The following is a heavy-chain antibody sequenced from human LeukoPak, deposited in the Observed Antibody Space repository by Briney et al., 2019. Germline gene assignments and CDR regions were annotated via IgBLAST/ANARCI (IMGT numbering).Heavy chain of an antibody. D-gene: IGHD3-3*01. CDR1: GGSFSGYY. CDR3: ARYYYDFWSGYYKSGDNNWFDP. CDR2: INHSGST. J-gene: IGHJ5*02. V-gene: IGHV4-34*01. Sequence: SETLSLTCAVYGGSFSGYYWSWIRQPPGKGLEWIGEINHSGSTNYNPSLKCRVTISVDTSKNQFSLKLSSVTAADTAVYYCARYYYDFWSGYYKSGDNNWFDPWGQGTLVTVSS.